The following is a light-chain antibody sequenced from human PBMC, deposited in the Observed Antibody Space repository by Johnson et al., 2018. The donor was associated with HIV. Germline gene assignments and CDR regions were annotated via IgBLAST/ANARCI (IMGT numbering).Light chain of an antibody. J-gene: IGLJ1*01. CDR1: SSNIGKNY. CDR3: GTWDSSLSAV. V-gene: IGLV1-51*02. CDR2: ENN. Sequence: QSVLTQPPSVSAAPGQKVTISCSGSSSNIGKNYVSWYQQLPGTAPKVLIYENNKRPSGIPDRFSASKSGTSATLGITGLQTGDEADYYCGTWDSSLSAVFGTGTKVTVL.